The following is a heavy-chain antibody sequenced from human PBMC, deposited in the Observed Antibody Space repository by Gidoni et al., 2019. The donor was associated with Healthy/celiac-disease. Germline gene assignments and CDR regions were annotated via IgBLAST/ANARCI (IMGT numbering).Heavy chain of an antibody. V-gene: IGHV4-39*01. CDR1: GGSISSSSYY. CDR2: IYYSGST. CDR3: ARPAGVVPAAGGWFDP. Sequence: QLQLQESGPGLVKPSETLSLTCTVSGGSISSSSYYWGWIRQPPGKGLEWIGSIYYSGSTYYNPSLKSRVTISVDTSKNQFSLKLSSVTAADTAVYYCARPAGVVPAAGGWFDPWGQGTLVTVSS. J-gene: IGHJ5*02. D-gene: IGHD2-2*01.